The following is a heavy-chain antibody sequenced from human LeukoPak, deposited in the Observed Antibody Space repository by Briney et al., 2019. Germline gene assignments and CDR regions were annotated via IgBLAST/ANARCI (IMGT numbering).Heavy chain of an antibody. J-gene: IGHJ4*02. D-gene: IGHD3-22*01. CDR2: IIPIFGTA. Sequence: SVKVSCKASGGTFSSYAISWVRQAPGQGLEWMGRIIPIFGTANYAQKFQGRVTITTDESTSTAYMEPSSLRSEDTAVYYCARSIRSGYYLDYWGQGTLVTVSS. CDR1: GGTFSSYA. CDR3: ARSIRSGYYLDY. V-gene: IGHV1-69*05.